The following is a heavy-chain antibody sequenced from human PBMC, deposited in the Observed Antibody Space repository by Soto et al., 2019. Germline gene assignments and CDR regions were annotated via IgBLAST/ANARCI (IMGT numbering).Heavy chain of an antibody. Sequence: PSETLSLTCTVSSGYISNYYWSWIRQPPGRGLEWIGHIFYSGSTNCNPALKSRVTISVDTSKSQFSLKLSSVTAADTAVYYCARDRSYYYDSTGYPLDYWCQGNVLTISS. D-gene: IGHD3-22*01. CDR2: IFYSGST. V-gene: IGHV4-59*12. J-gene: IGHJ4*02. CDR3: ARDRSYYYDSTGYPLDY. CDR1: SGYISNYY.